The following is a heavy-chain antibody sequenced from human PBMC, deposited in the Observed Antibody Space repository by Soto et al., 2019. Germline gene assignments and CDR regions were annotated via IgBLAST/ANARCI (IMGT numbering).Heavy chain of an antibody. V-gene: IGHV1-18*01. D-gene: IGHD2-21*02. CDR2: ISAYNGNT. CDR1: GYTFTSYG. Sequence: QVQLVQSGAEVKKPGASVKVSCKASGYTFTSYGISWVRQAPGQGLEWMGWISAYNGNTNYAQKLQGRVTMTTDTSTSTAYMELRSLRSDDTAVYYCAIYCGGDCYSRGYYYYGMDVWGQGTTVTVSS. J-gene: IGHJ6*02. CDR3: AIYCGGDCYSRGYYYYGMDV.